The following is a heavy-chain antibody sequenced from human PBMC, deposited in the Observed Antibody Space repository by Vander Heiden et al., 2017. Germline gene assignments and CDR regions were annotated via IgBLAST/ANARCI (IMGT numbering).Heavy chain of an antibody. V-gene: IGHV3-53*01. D-gene: IGHD3-10*01. CDR3: ARERWGPLYGSGSYYYFDY. CDR2: IYSGGST. J-gene: IGHJ4*02. CDR1: GFTVSSNY. Sequence: EVQLVESGGGLIQPGGSLRLSCAASGFTVSSNYMSWVRQAPGKGLEWVSVIYSGGSTYYADSVKGRFTISRDNSKNTLYLQMNSLRAEDTAVYYCARERWGPLYGSGSYYYFDYWGQGTLVTVSS.